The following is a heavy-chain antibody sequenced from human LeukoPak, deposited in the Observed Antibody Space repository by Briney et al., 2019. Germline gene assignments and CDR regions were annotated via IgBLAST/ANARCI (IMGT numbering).Heavy chain of an antibody. CDR2: INHSGST. V-gene: IGHV4-34*01. Sequence: SETLSLTCAVYGGSFSGYYWSWIRQPPGKGLEWIGEINHSGSTNYNPSLKSRVTISVDTSKNQFSLKLSSVTAADTAVYYCARRTRYSTGGWFDPWGQGTLVTVSS. D-gene: IGHD6-13*01. CDR1: GGSFSGYY. CDR3: ARRTRYSTGGWFDP. J-gene: IGHJ5*02.